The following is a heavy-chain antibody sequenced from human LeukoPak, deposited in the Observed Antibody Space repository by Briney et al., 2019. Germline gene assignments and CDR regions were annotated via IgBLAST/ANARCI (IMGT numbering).Heavy chain of an antibody. J-gene: IGHJ4*02. CDR1: GGSFSGYY. Sequence: SETLSLTCAVYGGSFSGYYWSWIRQPPGKGLEWIGEINHSGSTNYNPSLKSRVTISVGTSKNQFSLKLSSVTAADTAVYYCARGPGYCSGGSCYPPRDFDYWGQGTLVTVSS. CDR2: INHSGST. CDR3: ARGPGYCSGGSCYPPRDFDY. V-gene: IGHV4-34*01. D-gene: IGHD2-15*01.